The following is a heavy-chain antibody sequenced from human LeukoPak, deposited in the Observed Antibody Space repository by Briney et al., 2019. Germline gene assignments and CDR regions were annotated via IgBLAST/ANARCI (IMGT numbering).Heavy chain of an antibody. V-gene: IGHV3-15*01. CDR1: GFTFSNAW. CDR2: IKSKTDGGTT. D-gene: IGHD3-22*01. J-gene: IGHJ4*02. Sequence: GGSLRLSCAASGFTFSNAWMSWVRQAPGKGLEWVGRIKSKTDGGTTDYAAPVKGRFTISRDDSKNTLYLQMNSLKTEDTAVYCCTTFSMIVVVITDWGQGTLVTVSS. CDR3: TTFSMIVVVITD.